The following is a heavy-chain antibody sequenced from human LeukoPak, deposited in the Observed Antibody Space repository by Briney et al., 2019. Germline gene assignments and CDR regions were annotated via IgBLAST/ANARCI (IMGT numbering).Heavy chain of an antibody. D-gene: IGHD6-13*01. V-gene: IGHV4-4*07. J-gene: IGHJ4*02. Sequence: SETLSLTCTVSGGSISSYYWSWVRQPAGKGLEWIGRIYASGNTNYNPSLKGRVTMTIDTSKNQFSLNLSSVTAADTAVYYCARGRGSSWYYFDSWGQGTLVTISS. CDR2: IYASGNT. CDR1: GGSISSYY. CDR3: ARGRGSSWYYFDS.